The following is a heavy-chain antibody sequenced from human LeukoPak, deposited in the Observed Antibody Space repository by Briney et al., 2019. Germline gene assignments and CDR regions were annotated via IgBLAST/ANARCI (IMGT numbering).Heavy chain of an antibody. V-gene: IGHV3-21*01. J-gene: IGHJ3*02. CDR1: GFTFSAFT. CDR2: ISSTSSYI. Sequence: GGSLRLSCAASGFTFSAFTMNWVRQAPGKGLEWVSSISSTSSYIYYADSVKGRFTISIDNAKNSLYLQMNSLRAEDTAVYYCARDRISVWGSSHEAFDIWGQGTMVTVSS. D-gene: IGHD3-16*01. CDR3: ARDRISVWGSSHEAFDI.